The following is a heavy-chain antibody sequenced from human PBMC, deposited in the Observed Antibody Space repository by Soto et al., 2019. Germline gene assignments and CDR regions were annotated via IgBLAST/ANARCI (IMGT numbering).Heavy chain of an antibody. CDR1: GGSFSGYY. CDR3: ARDRGGGYSYGYGLYYYYGMDV. J-gene: IGHJ6*02. CDR2: INHSASP. D-gene: IGHD5-18*01. V-gene: IGHV4-34*01. Sequence: SETLSLTCTVYGGSFSGYYWSWTRQPPGKGLEWIGEINHSASPNYNPSLKSRVTISIDTSKNQFSLRLSSVTAADTAVYYCARDRGGGYSYGYGLYYYYGMDVWGQGTTVT.